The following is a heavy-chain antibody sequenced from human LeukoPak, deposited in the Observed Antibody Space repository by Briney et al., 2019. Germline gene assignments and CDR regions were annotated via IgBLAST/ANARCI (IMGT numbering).Heavy chain of an antibody. J-gene: IGHJ4*02. V-gene: IGHV3-43D*03. Sequence: GGSLRLSCAASGFTFSSYAMHWVRQAPGKGLEWVSLISLEGGSTDYAGSVKGRFTTSRANAKNSLYLQMNSLRAEDTAVYYCAREDPIVYYYGSGSYYRLMPPDYWGQGTLVTVSS. CDR3: AREDPIVYYYGSGSYYRLMPPDY. CDR1: GFTFSSYA. D-gene: IGHD3-10*01. CDR2: ISLEGGST.